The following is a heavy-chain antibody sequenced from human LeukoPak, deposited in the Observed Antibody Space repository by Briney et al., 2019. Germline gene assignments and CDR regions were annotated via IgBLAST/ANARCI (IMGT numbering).Heavy chain of an antibody. CDR1: GFTFSGYA. Sequence: GGSLRLSCAASGFTFSGYAMSWVRQAPGKGLEWVSAISGSGGSTYYADSVKGRFTISRDNSKNTLYLQMNSLRAEDTAVYYCAKDGSAAAGSEVDYWGQGTLVTVSS. CDR3: AKDGSAAAGSEVDY. V-gene: IGHV3-23*01. CDR2: ISGSGGST. D-gene: IGHD6-13*01. J-gene: IGHJ4*02.